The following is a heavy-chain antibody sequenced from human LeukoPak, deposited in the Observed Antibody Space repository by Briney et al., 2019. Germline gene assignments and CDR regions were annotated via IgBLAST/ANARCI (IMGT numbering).Heavy chain of an antibody. V-gene: IGHV5-51*01. D-gene: IGHD6-13*01. J-gene: IGHJ3*02. CDR2: IYPGDSDT. Sequence: GESLKISCKGSGYSFTSYWIGWVRQMPGKGLEWMGIIYPGDSDTRYSPSFQGQVTISADESISTAYLQWSSLKASDTAMYYCARQVRGGPAAGSDDAFDIWGQGTMVTVSS. CDR3: ARQVRGGPAAGSDDAFDI. CDR1: GYSFTSYW.